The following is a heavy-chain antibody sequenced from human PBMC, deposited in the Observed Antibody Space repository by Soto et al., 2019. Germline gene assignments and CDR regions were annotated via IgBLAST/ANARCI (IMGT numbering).Heavy chain of an antibody. J-gene: IGHJ5*02. CDR2: IYYSGST. Sequence: SETLSLTCTVSGGSISSGGYYWSWIRQHPGKGLEWIGHIYYSGSTYYNPSLKSRVTISVDTSKNQFSLKLSSVTAADTAVYYCARAEIDWLFWFDPWGQRTLVTVSS. D-gene: IGHD3-9*01. CDR1: GGSISSGGYY. CDR3: ARAEIDWLFWFDP. V-gene: IGHV4-31*03.